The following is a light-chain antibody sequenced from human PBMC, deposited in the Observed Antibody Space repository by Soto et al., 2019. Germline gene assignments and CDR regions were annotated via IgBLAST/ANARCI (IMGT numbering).Light chain of an antibody. V-gene: IGLV2-8*01. J-gene: IGLJ1*01. CDR3: CSSGGSPTYV. CDR1: SSDVGGYDY. Sequence: QSVLTQPPSASGSPGQSVTISCTGTSSDVGGYDYVSWYQQYPGKTPKLMIFEVTKRPSGVPDRFSGSKSGNTASLTVSGLQAEDDADYYCCSSGGSPTYVFGTGTKFTVL. CDR2: EVT.